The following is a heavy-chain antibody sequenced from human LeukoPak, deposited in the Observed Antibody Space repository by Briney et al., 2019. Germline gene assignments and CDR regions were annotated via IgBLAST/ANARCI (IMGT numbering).Heavy chain of an antibody. J-gene: IGHJ4*02. CDR2: INWNGGST. D-gene: IGHD6-13*01. V-gene: IGHV3-20*04. CDR1: GFTFDDYG. CDR3: ARVSGGHQLGDFDC. Sequence: GGSLRLSCAASGFTFDDYGMSWVRQAPGKGLEWVSGINWNGGSTGYADSVKGRFTISRDNAKNSLYLQMNSLRAEDTALYYCARVSGGHQLGDFDCWGQGTLVTVSS.